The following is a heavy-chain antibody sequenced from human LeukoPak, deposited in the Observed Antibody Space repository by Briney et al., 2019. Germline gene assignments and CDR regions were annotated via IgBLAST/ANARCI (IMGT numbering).Heavy chain of an antibody. V-gene: IGHV4-59*12. D-gene: IGHD2-21*01. CDR3: ARGALGYSFNWFDP. CDR1: GGSISSYY. Sequence: PSETLSLTCTVSGGSISSYYWSWIRQPPGKGLEWIGYIYYSGTTNYNPSLKSRVTISVDRSKNQFSLNLSSVTAADTAVYYCARGALGYSFNWFDPWGQGTLVTVSS. CDR2: IYYSGTT. J-gene: IGHJ5*02.